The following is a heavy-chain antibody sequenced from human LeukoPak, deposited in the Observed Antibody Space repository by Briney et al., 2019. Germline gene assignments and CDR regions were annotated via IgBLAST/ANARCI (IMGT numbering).Heavy chain of an antibody. Sequence: SETLSLTCTVSGGSMSNYYWSWIRQPPGKGLEWIGYIYYSGSTNYNPSLKTRITISVDTSKNQFSLKLTSVTAADTAVYYCASHYQYAFDNWGQGTLVTVSS. CDR3: ASHYQYAFDN. CDR2: IYYSGST. D-gene: IGHD3-10*01. V-gene: IGHV4-59*08. J-gene: IGHJ3*02. CDR1: GGSMSNYY.